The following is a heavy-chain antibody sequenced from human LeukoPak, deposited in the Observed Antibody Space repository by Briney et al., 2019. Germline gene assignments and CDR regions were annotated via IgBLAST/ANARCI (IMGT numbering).Heavy chain of an antibody. Sequence: GGSLRLSCAASGFTFSSYEMNWARQAPGKGLAWVGLIRDKPDGGTTDYAAPVKGRFTISRDDSKSMLYLQMNSLKTEDTAVYYCTTDNAPGMDVWGQGTTVTVSS. D-gene: IGHD2-2*01. V-gene: IGHV3-15*01. CDR3: TTDNAPGMDV. J-gene: IGHJ6*02. CDR2: IRDKPDGGTT. CDR1: GFTFSSYE.